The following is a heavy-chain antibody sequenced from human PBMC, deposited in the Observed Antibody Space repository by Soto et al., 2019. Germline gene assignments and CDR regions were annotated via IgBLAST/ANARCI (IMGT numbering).Heavy chain of an antibody. CDR3: AKSGSSGWYGWFDP. CDR1: GFSLRTSGVG. D-gene: IGHD6-19*01. J-gene: IGHJ5*02. CDR2: IYWDDDK. V-gene: IGHV2-5*02. Sequence: SGPTLVNPTQTLTLTCIFSGFSLRTSGVGVGWIRQPPGKALEWLGFIYWDDDKRYSPSLKSRLTITKDTSKNQVVLTMTNMDPVDTATYYCAKSGSSGWYGWFDPWGQGTLVTVSS.